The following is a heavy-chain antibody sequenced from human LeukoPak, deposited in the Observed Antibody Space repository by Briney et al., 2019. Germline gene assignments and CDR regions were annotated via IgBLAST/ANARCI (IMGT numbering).Heavy chain of an antibody. J-gene: IGHJ4*02. CDR3: ARLKILASYTKREYYFDY. Sequence: GASVKVSCKASGYTFTSYAMNWVRQAPGQGLEWMGWINTNTGNATYAQGFTGRFVFSLDTSVSTAYLQISSLKAEDTAVYYCARLKILASYTKREYYFDYWGQGTLVTVSS. CDR2: INTNTGNA. CDR1: GYTFTSYA. D-gene: IGHD3-10*01. V-gene: IGHV7-4-1*02.